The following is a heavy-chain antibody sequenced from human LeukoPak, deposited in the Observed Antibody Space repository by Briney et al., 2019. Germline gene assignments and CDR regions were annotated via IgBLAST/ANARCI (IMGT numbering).Heavy chain of an antibody. CDR2: IYFSGST. D-gene: IGHD3-3*01. Sequence: SQTLSLTCTVSGGSINSEDYYWNWIRQPPGKGPEWIGYIYFSGSTYYNPSLKSRSIISGDTSKNQFSLKLTSVTAADTAGYYCARGKITISGVVTHFDVFDVWGQGTMVTVSS. J-gene: IGHJ3*01. CDR1: GGSINSEDYY. CDR3: ARGKITISGVVTHFDVFDV. V-gene: IGHV4-30-4*01.